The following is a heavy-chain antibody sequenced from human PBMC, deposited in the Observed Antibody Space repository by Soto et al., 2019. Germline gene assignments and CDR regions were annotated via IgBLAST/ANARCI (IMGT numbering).Heavy chain of an antibody. CDR3: ARVPPPNYGFDV. D-gene: IGHD3-10*01. J-gene: IGHJ6*02. Sequence: ASVKVSCKASGYTFSSYAMHWVRQAPGQRLEWMGWIDAGNGDTKYSQKFQDRVTITRDTSASTAYMELSSLRSEDTSVYYCARVPPPNYGFDVSGQGTTVTVSS. CDR2: IDAGNGDT. CDR1: GYTFSSYA. V-gene: IGHV1-3*01.